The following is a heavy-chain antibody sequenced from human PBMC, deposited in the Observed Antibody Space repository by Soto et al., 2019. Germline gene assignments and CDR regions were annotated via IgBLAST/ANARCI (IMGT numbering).Heavy chain of an antibody. D-gene: IGHD6-13*01. CDR3: ARDRYRSSWYGIPPGYYYYYGMDV. CDR1: GYTFTSYG. V-gene: IGHV1-18*03. J-gene: IGHJ6*02. Sequence: QVQLVQSGAEVKKPGASVKVSCKASGYTFTSYGISWVRQAPGQGLEWMGWISAYNGNTNYAQKLQGRVTMTTDTSTSTAYMELRSLRSDDMAVYYCARDRYRSSWYGIPPGYYYYYGMDVWGQGTTVTVSS. CDR2: ISAYNGNT.